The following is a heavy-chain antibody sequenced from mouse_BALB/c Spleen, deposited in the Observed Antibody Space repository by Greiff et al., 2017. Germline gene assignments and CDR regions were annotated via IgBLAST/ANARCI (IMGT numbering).Heavy chain of an antibody. V-gene: IGHV1S81*02. J-gene: IGHJ3*01. CDR3: ARDDPFAY. CDR2: INPSNGRT. Sequence: QVQLQQPGAELVKPGASVKLSCKASGYTFTSYWMHWVKQRPGQGLEWIGEINPSNGRTNYNEKFKSKATLTVDKSSSTAYMQLSSLTSEDSAVYYCARDDPFAYWGQGTLVTVSA. CDR1: GYTFTSYW.